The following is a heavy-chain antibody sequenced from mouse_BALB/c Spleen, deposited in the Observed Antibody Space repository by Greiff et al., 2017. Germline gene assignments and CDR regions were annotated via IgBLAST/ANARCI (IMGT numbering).Heavy chain of an antibody. CDR1: GYTFTSYW. V-gene: IGHV1S41*01. Sequence: DLVKPGASVKLSCKASGYTFTSYWINWIKQRPGQGLEWIGRIAPGSGSTYYNEMFKGKATLTVDTSSSTAYIQLSSLSSEDSAVYCCAREVIYYGNYAGAYWGRGTLVTVSA. D-gene: IGHD2-1*01. J-gene: IGHJ3*01. CDR3: AREVIYYGNYAGAY. CDR2: IAPGSGST.